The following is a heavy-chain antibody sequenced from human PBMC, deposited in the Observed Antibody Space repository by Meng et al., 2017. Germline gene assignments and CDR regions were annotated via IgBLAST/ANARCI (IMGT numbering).Heavy chain of an antibody. Sequence: GGSLRLSCAASGFTFSSYAMHWVRQAPGKGLEWVAVISYDGSNKYYADSVKGRFTISRDNSKNTLYLQMSSLRSEDTAVYYCARDIFNSSSWYGYYFDYWGQGTLVTVSS. CDR2: ISYDGSNK. CDR1: GFTFSSYA. J-gene: IGHJ4*02. CDR3: ARDIFNSSSWYGYYFDY. D-gene: IGHD6-13*01. V-gene: IGHV3-30*15.